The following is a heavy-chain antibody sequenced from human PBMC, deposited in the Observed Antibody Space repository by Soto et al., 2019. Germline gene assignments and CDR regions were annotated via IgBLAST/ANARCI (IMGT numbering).Heavy chain of an antibody. D-gene: IGHD3-22*01. V-gene: IGHV3-30*18. CDR1: GFTFSSHG. J-gene: IGHJ4*02. CDR3: AKEFTHDNWFFEH. CDR2: IALDGSVS. Sequence: PGGSLRLSCAVSGFTFSSHGMQWFRQAPGKGLEWVAVIALDGSVSYYTDSVKGRFTVSRDNSKSILYLQMNSLRAEDTAVYYCAKEFTHDNWFFEHWGKGTQVTVPS.